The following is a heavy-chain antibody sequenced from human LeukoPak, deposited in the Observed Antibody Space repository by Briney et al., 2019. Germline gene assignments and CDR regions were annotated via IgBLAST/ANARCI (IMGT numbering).Heavy chain of an antibody. CDR1: GYTFTSYG. J-gene: IGHJ4*02. V-gene: IGHV1-18*01. CDR2: ISAYNGNT. D-gene: IGHD1-26*01. CDR3: ARDPPGGDTTTTPPFDY. Sequence: GASVKVSCKASGYTFTSYGISWVRQAPGQGLEWMGWISAYNGNTNYAQKLQGRVTMTTDTSTSTAYMELRSLRSDDTAVYYCARDPPGGDTTTTPPFDYWGQGTLVTVSS.